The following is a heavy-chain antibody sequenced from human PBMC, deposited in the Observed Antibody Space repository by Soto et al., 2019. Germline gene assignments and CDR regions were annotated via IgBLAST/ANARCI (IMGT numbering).Heavy chain of an antibody. Sequence: SVKVSCKASGGTFSSYAISWVRQAPGQGLEWMGGIIPIFGTANYAQKFQGRVTITADESTSTAYMELSSLRSEDTAVYYCASSDYYDSSGTFDYWGQGTLVTVSS. CDR3: ASSDYYDSSGTFDY. V-gene: IGHV1-69*13. J-gene: IGHJ4*02. D-gene: IGHD3-22*01. CDR1: GGTFSSYA. CDR2: IIPIFGTA.